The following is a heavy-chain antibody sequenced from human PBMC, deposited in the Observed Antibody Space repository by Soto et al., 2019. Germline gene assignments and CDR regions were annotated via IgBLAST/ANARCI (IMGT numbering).Heavy chain of an antibody. CDR2: IYPGDSDT. Sequence: GESLKISCKGSGYSFTHHWNGWVGQMPGKSLEWMGIIYPGDSDTRYSPSFQGQVTISADKSISTAYLQWSSLKASDTAMYYCARVKDYYYYGMDVWGQGTTVTVS. J-gene: IGHJ6*02. CDR1: GYSFTHHW. CDR3: ARVKDYYYYGMDV. V-gene: IGHV5-51*01.